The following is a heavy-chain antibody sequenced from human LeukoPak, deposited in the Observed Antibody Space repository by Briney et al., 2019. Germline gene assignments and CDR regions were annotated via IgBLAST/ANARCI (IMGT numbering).Heavy chain of an antibody. V-gene: IGHV3-23*01. CDR3: ASPKGGRYHEGFDY. Sequence: GGSRELSFAASGLTLINHAMTWFRQVPGKGLDWVSAISDSGANTYFADSVKGRFTISRDNSKNTLYLQMNSLRAEDTAVYYCASPKGGRYHEGFDYWGQGTLVTVSS. D-gene: IGHD1-26*01. CDR1: GLTLINHA. CDR2: ISDSGANT. J-gene: IGHJ4*02.